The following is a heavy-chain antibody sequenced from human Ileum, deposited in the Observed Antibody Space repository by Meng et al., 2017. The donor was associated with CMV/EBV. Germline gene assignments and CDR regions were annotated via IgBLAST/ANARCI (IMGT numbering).Heavy chain of an antibody. Sequence: ASGSPFTSYYMPWVRQAPGQGLEWMGIINPSGGSTSYAQKFQGRVTMTRDTSTSTVYMELSSLRSEDTAVYYCSKGVPAAPNTYFQHWGQGTLVTVSS. CDR1: GSPFTSYY. V-gene: IGHV1-46*01. D-gene: IGHD2-2*01. CDR3: SKGVPAAPNTYFQH. CDR2: INPSGGST. J-gene: IGHJ1*01.